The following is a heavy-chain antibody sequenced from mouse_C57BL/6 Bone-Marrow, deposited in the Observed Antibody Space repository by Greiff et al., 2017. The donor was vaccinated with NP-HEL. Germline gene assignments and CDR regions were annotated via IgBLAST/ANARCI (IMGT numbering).Heavy chain of an antibody. D-gene: IGHD2-3*01. V-gene: IGHV1-19*01. J-gene: IGHJ4*01. CDR2: INPYNGGT. CDR1: GYTFTDYY. Sequence: VQLKQSGPVLVKPGASVKMSCKASGYTFTDYYMNWVKQSHGKSLEWIGVINPYNGGTSYNQKFKGKATLTVDKSSSTAYMEVNSLTSEDSAVYYCARCLYDGYYEGYAMDYWGQGTSVTVSS. CDR3: ARCLYDGYYEGYAMDY.